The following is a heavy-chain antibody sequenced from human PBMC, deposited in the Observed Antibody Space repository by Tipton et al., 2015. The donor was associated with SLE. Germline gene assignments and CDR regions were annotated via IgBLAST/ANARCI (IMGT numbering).Heavy chain of an antibody. J-gene: IGHJ6*02. CDR1: GGSISSYY. D-gene: IGHD3-16*01. CDR3: ARGGSKTRARD. V-gene: IGHV4-59*01. CDR2: IYYSGST. Sequence: LRLSCTVSGGSISSYYWSWIRQPPGKGLEWIGYIYYSGSTNYNPSLKSRVTISVDTSKNQFSLKLSSVTAADTAVYYCARGGSKTRARDWGQGTTVTVSS.